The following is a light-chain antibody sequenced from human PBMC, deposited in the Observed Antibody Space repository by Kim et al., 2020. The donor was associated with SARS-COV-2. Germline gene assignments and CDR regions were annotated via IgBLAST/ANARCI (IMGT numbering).Light chain of an antibody. J-gene: IGLJ1*01. CDR2: QDT. V-gene: IGLV3-1*01. Sequence: SPGQPASITCSGDKLGDKYVCWYQQKPGQSPVLVIYQDTKRPSGIPGRFSGSKSGNTATLTIGGTQAMDEADYYCQAWDSGITYVFGTGTKVTV. CDR3: QAWDSGITYV. CDR1: KLGDKY.